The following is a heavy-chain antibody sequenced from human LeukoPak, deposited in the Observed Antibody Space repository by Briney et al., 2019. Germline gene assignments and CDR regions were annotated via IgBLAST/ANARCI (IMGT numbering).Heavy chain of an antibody. D-gene: IGHD5-24*01. CDR1: GFTFSDYS. Sequence: AGGSLRLSCAASGFTFSDYSMNWVRQAPGKGLEWISYIGIDSGNTNYADSVKGRFTISGDKAKNSLYLKMNSLRVEDTAVYHCARDYKYAFDNWGQGTLVTVSS. CDR2: IGIDSGNT. J-gene: IGHJ4*02. V-gene: IGHV3-48*01. CDR3: ARDYKYAFDN.